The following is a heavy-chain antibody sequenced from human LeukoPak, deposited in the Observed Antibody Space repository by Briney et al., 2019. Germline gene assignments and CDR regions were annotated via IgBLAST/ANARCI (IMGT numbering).Heavy chain of an antibody. Sequence: SSETLSLTCTVSGGSISSSSYYWGWIRQPPGKGLEWIGSIYYSGSTYYNLSLKSRVTISVDTSKNQFSLKLSSVTAADTAVYYCASGVVVIKRDDAFDIWGQGTMVTVSS. CDR1: GGSISSSSYY. J-gene: IGHJ3*02. V-gene: IGHV4-39*01. CDR2: IYYSGST. CDR3: ASGVVVIKRDDAFDI. D-gene: IGHD3-22*01.